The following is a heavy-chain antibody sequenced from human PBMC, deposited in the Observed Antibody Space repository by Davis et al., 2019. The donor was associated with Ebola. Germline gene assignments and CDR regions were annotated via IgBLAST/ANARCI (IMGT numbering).Heavy chain of an antibody. CDR2: FYHSGGT. Sequence: SETLSLTCTVSGGSISNYYWNWIRQSPGKGLEWIGYFYHSGGTNYNPSLKSRVTISIDTSKNHFSLKLTSVTAADTAVYYCAIAADEYFDYWGQGTLVTVSS. D-gene: IGHD6-13*01. V-gene: IGHV4-59*01. J-gene: IGHJ4*02. CDR1: GGSISNYY. CDR3: AIAADEYFDY.